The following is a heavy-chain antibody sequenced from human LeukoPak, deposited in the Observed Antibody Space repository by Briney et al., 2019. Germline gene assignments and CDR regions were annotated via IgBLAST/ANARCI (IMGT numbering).Heavy chain of an antibody. Sequence: GGSLRLSCAASGFTFSSYSMNWVRQAPGKGLEWVSSISRSSIYINYADSVKGRFTISGDNAKNSLYLQMNSLRAEDTAVYYCARDRALKGAFDIWGQGTMVTVSA. CDR1: GFTFSSYS. CDR3: ARDRALKGAFDI. J-gene: IGHJ3*02. V-gene: IGHV3-21*01. CDR2: ISRSSIYI.